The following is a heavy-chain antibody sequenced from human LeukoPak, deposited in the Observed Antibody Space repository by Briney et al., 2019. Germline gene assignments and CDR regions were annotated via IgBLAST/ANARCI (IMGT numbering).Heavy chain of an antibody. Sequence: GASVKVSCKASGYTFTGYYIHWVRQAPGQGLEWMGWINPNSGGTNHAQKLQGRVTMTTGTSTSTAYMELRSLRSDDTAVYYCARGGEGAVAHEWGQGTLVTVSS. V-gene: IGHV1-2*02. CDR1: GYTFTGYY. J-gene: IGHJ4*02. CDR3: ARGGEGAVAHE. CDR2: INPNSGGT. D-gene: IGHD6-19*01.